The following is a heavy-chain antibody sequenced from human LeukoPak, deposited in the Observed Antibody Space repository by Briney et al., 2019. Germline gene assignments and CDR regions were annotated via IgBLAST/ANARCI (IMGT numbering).Heavy chain of an antibody. Sequence: SVKVSCKASGGTFSSYAISWVRQAPGQGLEWMGRIIPILGTANYAQKFQGRVTITADKSTSTAYMELSSLRSEDTAVYYCARVGGIAAVQAYFDYWAREPWSPSPQ. CDR2: IIPILGTA. CDR3: ARVGGIAAVQAYFDY. J-gene: IGHJ4*02. D-gene: IGHD6-13*01. CDR1: GGTFSSYA. V-gene: IGHV1-69*04.